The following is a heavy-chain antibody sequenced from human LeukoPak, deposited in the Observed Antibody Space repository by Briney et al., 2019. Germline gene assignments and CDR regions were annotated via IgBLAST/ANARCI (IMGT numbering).Heavy chain of an antibody. Sequence: PGGSLRLSCVGSGLTFSSYSMNWVRQAPGKGLEWVSSVDFSSTYVYYIDSVKGLFTISRDNARNSLYLQMNSLRVEDTGVYYCARDGTGFFSGMAVWGQGTTVTVSS. CDR3: ARDGTGFFSGMAV. V-gene: IGHV3-21*01. J-gene: IGHJ6*02. CDR2: VDFSSTYV. CDR1: GLTFSSYS. D-gene: IGHD7-27*01.